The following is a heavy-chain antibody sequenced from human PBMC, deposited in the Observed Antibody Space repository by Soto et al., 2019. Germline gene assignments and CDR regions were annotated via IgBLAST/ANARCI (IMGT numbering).Heavy chain of an antibody. CDR3: ARAHYGDYGYGMDV. V-gene: IGHV4-30-2*01. D-gene: IGHD4-17*01. Sequence: QLQLQESGSGLVKPSQTLSLTCAGSGGSISSGGYSWSWIRQPPGTGLEWIGYIYHSGRTYYNPSLKSRVTISVDRSKNQFSLKLGSLTAADTAVYYCARAHYGDYGYGMDVWGQGTTVTVSS. J-gene: IGHJ6*02. CDR1: GGSISSGGYS. CDR2: IYHSGRT.